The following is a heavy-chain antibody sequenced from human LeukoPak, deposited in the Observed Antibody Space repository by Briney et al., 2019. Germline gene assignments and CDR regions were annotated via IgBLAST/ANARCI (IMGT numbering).Heavy chain of an antibody. J-gene: IGHJ6*02. Sequence: GGSLRLSCAASGFTVGNNYMSWVRQAPGKGLEWVSAIYSGGSTYYADSVKGRFTISRDNSKNTLYLQMNSLRAEDTAVYSCARERRDTTMVPGAYYFYGMDVWGQGTTVTVSS. CDR1: GFTVGNNY. CDR3: ARERRDTTMVPGAYYFYGMDV. V-gene: IGHV3-66*01. D-gene: IGHD5-18*01. CDR2: IYSGGST.